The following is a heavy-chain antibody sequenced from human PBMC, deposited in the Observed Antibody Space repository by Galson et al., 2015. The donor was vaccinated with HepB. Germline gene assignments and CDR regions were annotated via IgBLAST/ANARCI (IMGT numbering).Heavy chain of an antibody. CDR1: GSTFTSYV. CDR2: INSGNGNT. V-gene: IGHV1-3*01. J-gene: IGHJ5*02. D-gene: IGHD3-9*01. Sequence: SVKVSCKASGSTFTSYVIHWLRQAPGQRLEWMGWINSGNGNTKYSHKFQGRVTITRDTSASTAFMELSSLTSEDTAVCFCARDRTGGHARYFFDPWGQGALVTVSS. CDR3: ARDRTGGHARYFFDP.